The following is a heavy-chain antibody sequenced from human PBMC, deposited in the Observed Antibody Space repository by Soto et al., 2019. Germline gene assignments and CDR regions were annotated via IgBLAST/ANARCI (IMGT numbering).Heavy chain of an antibody. J-gene: IGHJ4*02. CDR3: ARKYGGNFGFDY. V-gene: IGHV1-46*01. Sequence: ASVKVSCKASGYSFTGNSMHWVRQAPGQGLEWMGMINPNSGGTTYAQNFQGRVTLTRDTSTSTVYMDLSSLRFEDTAMYYCARKYGGNFGFDYWGQGTLVTVSS. D-gene: IGHD2-21*01. CDR2: INPNSGGT. CDR1: GYSFTGNS.